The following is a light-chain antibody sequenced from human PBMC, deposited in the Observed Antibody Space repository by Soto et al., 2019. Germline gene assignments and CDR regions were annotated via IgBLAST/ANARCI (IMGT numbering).Light chain of an antibody. V-gene: IGKV3-20*01. CDR1: QSVSSSH. Sequence: EIVLTQSPATLSLSPGDRSTLSCRSSQSVSSSHLAWYQQNSGQAPRLLIYGASSRATGIPDRFSGSGSGTDFTLTISRLEPEDFAVYYCQVCGPSPRTFGPVTNVDIK. CDR2: GAS. CDR3: QVCGPSPRT. J-gene: IGKJ1*01.